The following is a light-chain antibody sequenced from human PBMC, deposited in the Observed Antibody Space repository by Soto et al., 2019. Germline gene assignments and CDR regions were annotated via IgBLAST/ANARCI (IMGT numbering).Light chain of an antibody. Sequence: EIVLTQSPATLSLSPGERATLSCRASQSLDNYLAWYQHKPGQPPRLLIYDASTRATDIPARFSGSGSGTAFTLTISGLEPEDFAVYYCQQRGRWPSFGGGTTVAIK. V-gene: IGKV3-11*01. J-gene: IGKJ4*01. CDR2: DAS. CDR1: QSLDNY. CDR3: QQRGRWPS.